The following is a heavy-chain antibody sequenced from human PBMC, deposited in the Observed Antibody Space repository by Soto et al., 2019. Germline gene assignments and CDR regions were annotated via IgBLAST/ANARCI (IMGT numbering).Heavy chain of an antibody. J-gene: IGHJ4*02. V-gene: IGHV4-34*01. CDR2: IKDGGYT. Sequence: QVQLQQWGAGLLKPSETLSLNCAVNGGSLSGFYWSWIRQPPGKGLEWIGEIKDGGYTNYSPSLKSRATISSDRSNNQFYRRLNSVTAADTGGYYCARGQEGVVATHWDQGALVTVSS. D-gene: IGHD5-12*01. CDR3: ARGQEGVVATH. CDR1: GGSLSGFY.